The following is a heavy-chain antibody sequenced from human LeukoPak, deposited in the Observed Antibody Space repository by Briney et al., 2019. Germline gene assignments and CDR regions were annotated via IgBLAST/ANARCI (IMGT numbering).Heavy chain of an antibody. V-gene: IGHV4-30-4*01. J-gene: IGHJ6*02. CDR2: IHYSGST. Sequence: PSETLSLTCTVSGGSISSGDYYWSWTRQPPGKGLEWIGYIHYSGSTYYNPSLKSRVTISVDTSKNQFSLKLSSVTAADTAVYYCARVGLRYYYYGMDVWGQGTTVTVSS. D-gene: IGHD4-17*01. CDR1: GGSISSGDYY. CDR3: ARVGLRYYYYGMDV.